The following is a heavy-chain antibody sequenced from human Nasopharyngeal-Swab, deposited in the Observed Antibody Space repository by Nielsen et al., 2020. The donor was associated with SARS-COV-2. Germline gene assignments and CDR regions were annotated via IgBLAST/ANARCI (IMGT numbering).Heavy chain of an antibody. J-gene: IGHJ6*03. Sequence: ASVKVSCKASNYTFIDYGISWVQQAPGQGLEWMGWISAYSGKTDYAQKFQDRVTMTTDTSTSTAYMELRTLRSDDTAVYYCATDGPLRAYYMDVWGKGTTVSVSS. CDR3: ATDGPLRAYYMDV. CDR2: ISAYSGKT. CDR1: NYTFIDYG. V-gene: IGHV1-18*04.